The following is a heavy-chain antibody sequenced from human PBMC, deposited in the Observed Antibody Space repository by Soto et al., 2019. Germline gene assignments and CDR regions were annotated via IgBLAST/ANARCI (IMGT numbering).Heavy chain of an antibody. CDR1: GVSISSSSYY. V-gene: IGHV4-39*01. CDR3: ARQDSGYYDNYFDY. Sequence: PSETLSLTCTVSGVSISSSSYYWGWIRQPPGKGLEWIGSIYYSGSTYYNPSLKSRVTISVDTSKNQFSLKLSSVTAADTAVYYCARQDSGYYDNYFDYWGQGTLVTVSS. D-gene: IGHD3-22*01. CDR2: IYYSGST. J-gene: IGHJ4*02.